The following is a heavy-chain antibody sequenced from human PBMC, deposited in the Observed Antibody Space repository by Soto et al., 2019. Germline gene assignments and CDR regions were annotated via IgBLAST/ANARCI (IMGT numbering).Heavy chain of an antibody. Sequence: QVQLVQSGAEVKKPGSSVKVSCKASGGTFSSYAISWVRQAPGQGLEWMGGIIPIFGTANYAQKFQGRVTITADESTSTADMGLSSRRSEDTAVYYCARGGYCGGDCFNWFDPWGQGTLVTVSS. D-gene: IGHD2-21*02. V-gene: IGHV1-69*12. CDR1: GGTFSSYA. CDR2: IIPIFGTA. CDR3: ARGGYCGGDCFNWFDP. J-gene: IGHJ5*02.